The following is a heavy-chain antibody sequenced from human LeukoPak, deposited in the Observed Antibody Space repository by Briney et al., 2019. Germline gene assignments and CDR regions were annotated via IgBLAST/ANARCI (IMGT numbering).Heavy chain of an antibody. J-gene: IGHJ5*02. CDR2: IYYSGST. CDR3: ARHRIEAGFDP. Sequence: SETLSLTCTVSGCSISSSSYYWGWIRQPPGKGLEWIGSIYYSGSTYYNPSLKSRVTISVDTSKNQFSLKLSSVTAADTAVYYCARHRIEAGFDPWGQGTLVTVSS. V-gene: IGHV4-39*01. CDR1: GCSISSSSYY. D-gene: IGHD2-15*01.